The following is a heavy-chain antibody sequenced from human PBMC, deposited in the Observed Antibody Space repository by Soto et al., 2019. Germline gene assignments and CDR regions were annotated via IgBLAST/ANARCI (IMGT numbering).Heavy chain of an antibody. D-gene: IGHD2-21*02. V-gene: IGHV4-39*07. CDR2: IYYSGST. Sequence: SETLSLTCTVSGDSISSSPYYWGWIRQPPGKGLEWIGNIYYSGSTYYNPSLKSRVTISVDTSKNQFSLKLSSVTAADTAVYYCARSIVVVTAMEGWFDPWGQGTLVTVSS. J-gene: IGHJ5*02. CDR1: GDSISSSPYY. CDR3: ARSIVVVTAMEGWFDP.